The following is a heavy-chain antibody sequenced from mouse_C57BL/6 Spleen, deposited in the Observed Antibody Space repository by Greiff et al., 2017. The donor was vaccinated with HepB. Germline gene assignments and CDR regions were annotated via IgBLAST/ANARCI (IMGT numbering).Heavy chain of an antibody. CDR2: INPNNGGT. Sequence: EVKLLESGPELVKPGASVKMSCKASGYTFTDYNMHWVKQSHGKSLEWIGYINPNNGGTSYNQKFKGKATLTVNKSSSTAYMELRSLTSEDSAVYYCARYDYDGDFDYWGQGTTLTVSS. V-gene: IGHV1-22*01. CDR3: ARYDYDGDFDY. CDR1: GYTFTDYN. J-gene: IGHJ2*01. D-gene: IGHD2-4*01.